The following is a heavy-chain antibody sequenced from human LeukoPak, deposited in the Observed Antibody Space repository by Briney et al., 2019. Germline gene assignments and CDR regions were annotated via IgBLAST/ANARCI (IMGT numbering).Heavy chain of an antibody. CDR1: GFTFSSYS. J-gene: IGHJ3*02. CDR2: ISGSGGST. D-gene: IGHD3-16*01. Sequence: PGGSLRLSCAASGFTFSSYSMNWVRQAPGKGLEWVSAISGSGGSTYYADSVKGRFTISRDNSKNTLYLQMNSLRAEDTAVYYCVKGELGAFDIWGQGRMVTVSS. CDR3: VKGELGAFDI. V-gene: IGHV3-23*01.